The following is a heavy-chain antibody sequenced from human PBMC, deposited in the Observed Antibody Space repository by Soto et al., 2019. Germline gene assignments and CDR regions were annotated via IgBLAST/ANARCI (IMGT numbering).Heavy chain of an antibody. V-gene: IGHV4-34*01. Sequence: LSLTCAVYGGSFSGYYWSWIRQPPGKGLEWIGEINHSGSTNYNPSLKSRVTISVDTSKNQFSLKLSSVTAADTAVYYCARRGYCSSTSCYVDYWGQGTLVTVSS. CDR2: INHSGST. J-gene: IGHJ4*02. D-gene: IGHD2-2*01. CDR3: ARRGYCSSTSCYVDY. CDR1: GGSFSGYY.